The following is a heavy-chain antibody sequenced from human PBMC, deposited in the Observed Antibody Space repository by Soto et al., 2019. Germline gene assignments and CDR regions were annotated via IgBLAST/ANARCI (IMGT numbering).Heavy chain of an antibody. Sequence: EVQLVESGGGLVQPGGSLRLSCAASGFTFGNFWMHWVRQAPGKGLVWVSRINSDGSTSYADSVKGRLTISRDNAMNTVYLLMNSLRGEDTAVYYCARGLYREYGQDSWGQGALVTVSS. J-gene: IGHJ4*02. CDR3: ARGLYREYGQDS. D-gene: IGHD3-10*01. CDR1: GFTFGNFW. CDR2: INSDGST. V-gene: IGHV3-74*01.